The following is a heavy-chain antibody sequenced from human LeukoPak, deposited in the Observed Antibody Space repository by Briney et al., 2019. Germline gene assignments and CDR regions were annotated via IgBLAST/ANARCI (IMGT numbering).Heavy chain of an antibody. Sequence: AGGSLRLSCAASGFTFSSYGMHWVRQAPGKGLEWVAVISYDGSNKYYADSVKGRFTISRDNSKNTLYLQMNSLRSEDTAVYYCARGSAHVLRYFDWLSYNWFDPWGQGTLVTVSS. J-gene: IGHJ5*02. D-gene: IGHD3-9*01. CDR2: ISYDGSNK. V-gene: IGHV3-30*03. CDR3: ARGSAHVLRYFDWLSYNWFDP. CDR1: GFTFSSYG.